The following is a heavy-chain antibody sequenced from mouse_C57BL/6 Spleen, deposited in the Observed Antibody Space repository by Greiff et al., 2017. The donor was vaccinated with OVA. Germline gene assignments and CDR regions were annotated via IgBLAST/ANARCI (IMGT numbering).Heavy chain of an antibody. CDR1: GYTFTDYY. J-gene: IGHJ3*01. CDR3: ASDDGYYWFAY. CDR2: INPNNGGT. Sequence: EVQLQQSGPELVKPGASVKISCKASGYTFTDYYMNWVKQSHGKSLEWIGDINPNNGGTSYNQKFKGKATLTVDKSSSTSYMERRSLTSEDSAVYYCASDDGYYWFAYWGQGTLVTVSA. D-gene: IGHD2-3*01. V-gene: IGHV1-26*01.